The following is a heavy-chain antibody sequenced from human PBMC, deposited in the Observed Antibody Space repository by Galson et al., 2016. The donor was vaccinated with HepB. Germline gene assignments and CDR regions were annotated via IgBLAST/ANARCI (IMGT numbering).Heavy chain of an antibody. CDR1: GGSIYGYY. V-gene: IGHV4-59*01. D-gene: IGHD2-2*01. CDR3: ARGPGTARAIDEVDF. J-gene: IGHJ4*02. CDR2: VYFSGST. Sequence: SETLSLTCTVSGGSIYGYYWTWIRQSPGKGLEWIGYVYFSGSTKYNPSLTGRVTISVATSKNQFSLRLNSVTGADSGTYYCARGPGTARAIDEVDFWGQGTLVTVSS.